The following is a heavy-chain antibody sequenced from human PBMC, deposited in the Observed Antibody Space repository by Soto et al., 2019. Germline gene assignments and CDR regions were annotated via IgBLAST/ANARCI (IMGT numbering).Heavy chain of an antibody. CDR2: NYYSGIT. V-gene: IGHV4-31*03. Sequence: PSETLSLTCTLSGGSISSGGYYLTWLRQHPGKGLEWIGYNYYSGITYYNPSLKSRVTISLDTSKNQFSLKLSSVTAADTAVYYCARGSSIAGLYYGMDVWGQGTTLTVS. D-gene: IGHD6-6*01. CDR3: ARGSSIAGLYYGMDV. CDR1: GGSISSGGYY. J-gene: IGHJ6*02.